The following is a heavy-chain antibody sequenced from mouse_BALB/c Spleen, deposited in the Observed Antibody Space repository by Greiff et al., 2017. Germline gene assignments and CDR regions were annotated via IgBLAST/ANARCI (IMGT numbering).Heavy chain of an antibody. J-gene: IGHJ3*01. CDR1: GFTFSSYA. Sequence: EVKVVESGGGLVKPGGSLKLSCAASGFTFSSYAMSWVRQTPEKRLEWVATISSGGSYTYYPDSVKGRFTISRDNAKNTLYLQMSSLRSEDTAMYYCARHKEDGTLFAYWGQGTLVTVSA. CDR2: ISSGGSYT. V-gene: IGHV5-9-3*01. CDR3: ARHKEDGTLFAY. D-gene: IGHD2-1*01.